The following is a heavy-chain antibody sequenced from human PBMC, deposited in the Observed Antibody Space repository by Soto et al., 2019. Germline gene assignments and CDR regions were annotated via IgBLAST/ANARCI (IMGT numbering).Heavy chain of an antibody. D-gene: IGHD4-17*01. J-gene: IGHJ6*02. CDR1: GVSISSYY. Sequence: PSETLSLTCTVSGVSISSYYWSWIRQPPGKGLEWIGNIYYSGSTNYNPSPKSRVTISVDMSKNQYSLKLSSVSAADTAVYYCARDAYDDYDTYQYHGMDVWGQGTTVTVSS. CDR2: IYYSGST. CDR3: ARDAYDDYDTYQYHGMDV. V-gene: IGHV4-59*01.